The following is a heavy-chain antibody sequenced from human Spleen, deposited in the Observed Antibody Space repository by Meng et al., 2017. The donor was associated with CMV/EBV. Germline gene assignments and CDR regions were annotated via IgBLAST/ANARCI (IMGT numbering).Heavy chain of an antibody. Sequence: ASVKVSCKASGYTFTGYYMRWVRQAPGQGLEWMGWINPNSGGTNYAQKFQGRVTMTRDTSISTAYMELSRLRSDDTAVYYCARPGVAGTGGWFDPWGQGTLVTVSS. CDR2: INPNSGGT. CDR1: GYTFTGYY. D-gene: IGHD6-19*01. V-gene: IGHV1-2*02. J-gene: IGHJ5*02. CDR3: ARPGVAGTGGWFDP.